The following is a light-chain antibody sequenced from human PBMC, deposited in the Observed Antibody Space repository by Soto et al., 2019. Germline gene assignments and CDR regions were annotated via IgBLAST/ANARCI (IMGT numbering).Light chain of an antibody. CDR1: SSDVGGYNF. Sequence: QSALTQPPSASGSPGQSVTISCTGTSSDVGGYNFVSWYQQHPGKAPKLMIYEVTKRPSGVPDRFSGSKSGNTASLTVSGLQGEDEADYYCTSYAGSNIPVVLGGGTKLTVL. CDR2: EVT. J-gene: IGLJ2*01. V-gene: IGLV2-8*01. CDR3: TSYAGSNIPVV.